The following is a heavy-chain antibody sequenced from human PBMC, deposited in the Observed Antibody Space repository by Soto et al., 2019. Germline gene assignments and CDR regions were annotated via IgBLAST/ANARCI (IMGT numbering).Heavy chain of an antibody. V-gene: IGHV3-30-3*01. CDR1: GFTFSSYA. CDR3: ARRVGAITYYFDY. D-gene: IGHD1-26*01. J-gene: IGHJ4*02. CDR2: ISYDGSNK. Sequence: QVQLVESGGGVVQPGRSLRLSCAASGFTFSSYAMHWVRQAPGKGLEWVAVISYDGSNKYYADSVKGRFTISRDNSKNTLYLQMNSLRAVDTAVYYCARRVGAITYYFDYWGQGTLVTVSS.